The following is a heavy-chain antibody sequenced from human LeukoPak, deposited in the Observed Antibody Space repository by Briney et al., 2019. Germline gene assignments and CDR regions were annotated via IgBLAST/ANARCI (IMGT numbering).Heavy chain of an antibody. D-gene: IGHD3-10*01. CDR3: AREGRGSGSYYDY. CDR2: IWYDGSNK. Sequence: GGSLRLSCAASGFTFSSYGMHWVRQAPGKGLEWVAVIWYDGSNKYYADSVKGRFTISRGNSKNTLYLQMNSLRAEDTAVYYCAREGRGSGSYYDYWGQGTLVTVSS. CDR1: GFTFSSYG. J-gene: IGHJ4*02. V-gene: IGHV3-33*01.